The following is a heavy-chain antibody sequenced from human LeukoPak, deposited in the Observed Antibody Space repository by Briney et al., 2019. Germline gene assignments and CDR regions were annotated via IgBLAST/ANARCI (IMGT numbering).Heavy chain of an antibody. Sequence: SETLSLTCTVSGGSISSSSYYWGWIRQRPGKGLEWIGSIYYSGSTYYNPSLKSRVTISVDTSKNQFSLKLSSVTAADTAVYYCARLGSSSWYYFDYWGQGTLVTVSS. CDR1: GGSISSSSYY. CDR2: IYYSGST. J-gene: IGHJ4*02. CDR3: ARLGSSSWYYFDY. V-gene: IGHV4-39*01. D-gene: IGHD6-13*01.